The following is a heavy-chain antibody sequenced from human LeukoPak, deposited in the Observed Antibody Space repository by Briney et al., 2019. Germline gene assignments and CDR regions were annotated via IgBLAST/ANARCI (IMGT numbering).Heavy chain of an antibody. CDR1: GFTFSSYW. Sequence: GGSLRLSCAASGFTFSSYWMSWVRQAPGKGLEWVANIKQDGSEKYYVDSVKGRFTISRDNSKNTLYLQMNSLRAEDTAVYYCGKNRYSGSLSPFDIWGQGTMVTVSS. D-gene: IGHD1-26*01. J-gene: IGHJ3*02. CDR2: IKQDGSEK. V-gene: IGHV3-7*03. CDR3: GKNRYSGSLSPFDI.